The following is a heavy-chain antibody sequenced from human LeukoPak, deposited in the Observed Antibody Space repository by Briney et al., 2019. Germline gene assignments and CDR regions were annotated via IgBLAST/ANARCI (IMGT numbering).Heavy chain of an antibody. V-gene: IGHV3-30*02. CDR3: AKDKGIAAAGLSDY. CDR1: GFTFSSYG. Sequence: PGGSLRLSCAASGFTFSSYGMRWVRQAPGKGLEWVAFIRSDGTNNYYADSVKGRFTISRDKPKNTLYLQMNSLRAEDTSVCYGAKDKGIAAAGLSDYWGQGTLVTVSP. J-gene: IGHJ4*02. D-gene: IGHD6-13*01. CDR2: IRSDGTNN.